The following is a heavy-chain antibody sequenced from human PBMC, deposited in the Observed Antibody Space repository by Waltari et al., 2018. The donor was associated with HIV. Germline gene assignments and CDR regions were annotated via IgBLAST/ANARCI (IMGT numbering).Heavy chain of an antibody. D-gene: IGHD2-15*01. Sequence: QVQLVESGGGLVKPGGSLRLSCAASGFTFSDYYMSWIRQAPGKGLEWFSLISNSGLTIYYADSVKGRITISRDTAKNSLCLQMNSLRAEDTAVYYCATAFLGDGGGGYWGQGTLVTGSS. CDR3: ATAFLGDGGGGY. J-gene: IGHJ4*02. V-gene: IGHV3-11*01. CDR2: ISNSGLTI. CDR1: GFTFSDYY.